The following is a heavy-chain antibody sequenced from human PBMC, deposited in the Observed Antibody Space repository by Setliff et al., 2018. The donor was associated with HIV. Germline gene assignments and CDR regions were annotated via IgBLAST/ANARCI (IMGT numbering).Heavy chain of an antibody. Sequence: ASVKVSCKASGATFSNSALTWVRQAPGQGLEWMGGSIPLFKTVNYAQKFQGRLTISTDELMTTAYMELSSLKSEDTAVYYCASGSGYCRNGDCYIGVHKNPDKYFYDYWGQGTLVTSPQ. D-gene: IGHD2-8*01. CDR3: ASGSGYCRNGDCYIGVHKNPDKYFYDY. J-gene: IGHJ4*02. CDR1: GATFSNSA. V-gene: IGHV1-69*05. CDR2: SIPLFKTV.